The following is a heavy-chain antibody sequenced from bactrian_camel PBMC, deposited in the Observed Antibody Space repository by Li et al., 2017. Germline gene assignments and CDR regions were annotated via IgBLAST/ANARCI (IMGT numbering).Heavy chain of an antibody. Sequence: LSCAAAGITFSSYEMTWVRQGPGKGLEWVSSIHSGGGSTYYADSVQGRFTISRDNAKNTLYLQLNSLKTEDTAMYYCTSAGFFTTMPAGSEWGQGTQVTVS. V-gene: IGHV3S40*01. CDR1: GITFSSYE. D-gene: IGHD1*01. J-gene: IGHJ4*01. CDR3: TSAGFFTTMPAGSE. CDR2: IHSGGGST.